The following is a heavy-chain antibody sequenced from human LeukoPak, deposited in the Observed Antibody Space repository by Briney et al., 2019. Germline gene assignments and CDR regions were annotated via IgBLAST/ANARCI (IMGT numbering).Heavy chain of an antibody. V-gene: IGHV3-48*03. J-gene: IGHJ4*02. D-gene: IGHD3-10*01. CDR3: AREHYYDSGSYYPRVFDY. Sequence: GGSLRLSCAASGFTFSSYEMNWVRHAPGKGLEWVSYISSGGSTIYHADSVKGRFTISRDNAKNSLFLQMNSLRAEDTAVYYCAREHYYDSGSYYPRVFDYWGQGTLVTVSS. CDR1: GFTFSSYE. CDR2: ISSGGSTI.